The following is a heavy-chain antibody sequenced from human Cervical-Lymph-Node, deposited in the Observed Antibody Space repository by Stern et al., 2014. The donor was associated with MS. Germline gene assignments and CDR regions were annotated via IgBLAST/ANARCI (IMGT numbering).Heavy chain of an antibody. CDR1: GFTVSRDY. D-gene: IGHD1-1*01. Sequence: EVQLAQSGGGVIQPGGSLSLSCTASGFTVSRDYMTWVRQAPGKGLEWVSLITNVGSTFYTDSVKGRFTISRDDSKNTVYLHMTSLRAEDTAMYYCARDTSSPERSDWWGQGTLVTVSS. J-gene: IGHJ4*02. CDR2: ITNVGST. CDR3: ARDTSSPERSDW. V-gene: IGHV3-53*01.